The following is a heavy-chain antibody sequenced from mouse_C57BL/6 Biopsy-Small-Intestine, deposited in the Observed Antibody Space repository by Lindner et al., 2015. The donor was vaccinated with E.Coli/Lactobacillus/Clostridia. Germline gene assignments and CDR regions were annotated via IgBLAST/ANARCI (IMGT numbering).Heavy chain of an antibody. CDR3: AKDYYGSSYDY. CDR2: ISSGSSTI. V-gene: IGHV5-17*01. Sequence: VQLQESGGGLVKPGGTLKLSCAASGFTFSDYGMHWVRQAPEKGLEWVAYISSGSSTIYYADTVKGRFTISRDNAKNTLFLQMTSLRSEDTAMYYCAKDYYGSSYDYWGQGTTLTDSS. D-gene: IGHD1-1*01. CDR1: GFTFSDYG. J-gene: IGHJ2*01.